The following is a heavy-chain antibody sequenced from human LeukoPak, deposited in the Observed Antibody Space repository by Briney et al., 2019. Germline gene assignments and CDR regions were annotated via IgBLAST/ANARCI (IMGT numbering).Heavy chain of an antibody. Sequence: QAGGSLRLSCAASGFTFSSYGMSWVRQAPGKGLEWVSAISGSGGSTYYADSVKGRFTISRDNSKNTLYLQMNSLRAEDTAVYYCAKDRGYCSGGSCYSAFDIWGQGTMVTVSS. CDR3: AKDRGYCSGGSCYSAFDI. V-gene: IGHV3-23*01. CDR1: GFTFSSYG. CDR2: ISGSGGST. D-gene: IGHD2-15*01. J-gene: IGHJ3*02.